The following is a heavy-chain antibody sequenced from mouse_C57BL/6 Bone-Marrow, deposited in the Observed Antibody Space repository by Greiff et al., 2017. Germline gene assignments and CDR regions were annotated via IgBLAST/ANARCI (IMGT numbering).Heavy chain of an antibody. CDR2: IDPENGDT. V-gene: IGHV14-4*01. CDR1: GFNIKDDY. J-gene: IGHJ3*01. Sequence: EVKLKESGAELVRPGASVKLSCTASGFNIKDDYMHWVKQRPEQGLEWIGWIDPENGDTEYASKFQGKATITADTSSNTAYLQLSSLTSEDTAVYYCTASDYAWFAYWGQGTLVTVSA. D-gene: IGHD2-4*01. CDR3: TASDYAWFAY.